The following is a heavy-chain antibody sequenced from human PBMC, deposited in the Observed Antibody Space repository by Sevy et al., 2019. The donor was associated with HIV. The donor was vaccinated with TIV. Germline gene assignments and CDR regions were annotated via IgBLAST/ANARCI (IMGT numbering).Heavy chain of an antibody. CDR3: ARHGGIAVATLDY. CDR2: IYYSGST. D-gene: IGHD6-19*01. J-gene: IGHJ4*02. Sequence: WVRQAPGKGLEWIASIYYSGSTYYNVSLESRVTISVDMSKNQFSLRLSSVTAADTAVYYCARHGGIAVATLDYWGQGTLVTVSS. V-gene: IGHV4-39*01.